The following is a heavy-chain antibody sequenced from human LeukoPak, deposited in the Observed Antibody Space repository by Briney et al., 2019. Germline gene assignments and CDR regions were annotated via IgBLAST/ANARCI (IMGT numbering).Heavy chain of an antibody. Sequence: ASVKVSCKASGHTFTSYYMHWVRQAPGQGLEWMGIINPSGGSTSYAQKFQGRVTMTKDTSTSTVYMELSSLRSEDTAVYYCAREWGNKAFDYWGQGTLVTVSS. J-gene: IGHJ4*02. CDR1: GHTFTSYY. CDR2: INPSGGST. V-gene: IGHV1-46*01. CDR3: AREWGNKAFDY. D-gene: IGHD7-27*01.